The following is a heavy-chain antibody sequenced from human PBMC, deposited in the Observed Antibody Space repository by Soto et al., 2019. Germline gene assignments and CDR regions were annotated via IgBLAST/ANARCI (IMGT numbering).Heavy chain of an antibody. J-gene: IGHJ5*02. CDR3: ARHRLAYSSKGWFDP. CDR2: IYYSGST. V-gene: IGHV4-39*01. D-gene: IGHD6-13*01. Sequence: QLQLQESGPGLVKPSETLSLTCTVSGGSISSSSYYWGWIRQPPGKGLEWIGSIYYSGSTYYNPSLKSRVTISVDTSKNQFSLKLSSVTAADTAVYYCARHRLAYSSKGWFDPWGQGTLVTVSS. CDR1: GGSISSSSYY.